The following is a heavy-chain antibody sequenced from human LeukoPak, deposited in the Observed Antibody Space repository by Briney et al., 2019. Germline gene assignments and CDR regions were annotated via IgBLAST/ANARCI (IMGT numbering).Heavy chain of an antibody. CDR1: GFTFDDYA. D-gene: IGHD3-3*01. Sequence: GGSLRLSCAASGFTFDDYAMHWVRQAPGKGLEWVSLISGDGGSTYYADSVKGRFTISRDNSKNSLYLQMNSLRTEDTALYYCAKDGGHNGYYDFWSGSRRGWFDPWGQGTLVSVSS. V-gene: IGHV3-43*02. CDR3: AKDGGHNGYYDFWSGSRRGWFDP. J-gene: IGHJ5*02. CDR2: ISGDGGST.